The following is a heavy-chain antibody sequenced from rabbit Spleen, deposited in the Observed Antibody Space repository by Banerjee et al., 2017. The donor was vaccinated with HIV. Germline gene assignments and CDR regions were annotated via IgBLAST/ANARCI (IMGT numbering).Heavy chain of an antibody. D-gene: IGHD1-1*01. CDR3: ARDLVGVIGWNFYL. V-gene: IGHV1S45*01. Sequence: QEQLVASGGGLVQPEGSLTLTCKASGFSFSGRDVMCWVRQAPGKGLEWIACINAATGKPVYATWAKGRFTISRTSSTTVTLRMTSLTAADRATYFCARDLVGVIGWNFYLWGPGTLVTVS. CDR1: GFSFSGRDV. J-gene: IGHJ4*01. CDR2: INAATGKP.